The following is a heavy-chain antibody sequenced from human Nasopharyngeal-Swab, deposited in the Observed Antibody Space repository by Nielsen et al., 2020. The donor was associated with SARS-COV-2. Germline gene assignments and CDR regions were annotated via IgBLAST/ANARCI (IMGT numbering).Heavy chain of an antibody. J-gene: IGHJ4*02. Sequence: ASVKASCKASGYTFTSYAMNWVRQAPGQGREGMGRINPNSGGTNYAQKFQGRVTMTRDTSISTPYMELSRLRSDDTAVYYCAREEDSSSGDGGCHYWGQGTLVTVSS. D-gene: IGHD6-6*01. CDR2: INPNSGGT. V-gene: IGHV1-2*06. CDR1: GYTFTSYA. CDR3: AREEDSSSGDGGCHY.